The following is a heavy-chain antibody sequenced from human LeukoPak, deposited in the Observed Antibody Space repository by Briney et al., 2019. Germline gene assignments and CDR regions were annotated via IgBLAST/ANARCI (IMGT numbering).Heavy chain of an antibody. D-gene: IGHD1-1*01. CDR1: GFTFSNCA. CDR3: AKDGGPTVFYYFDS. CDR2: ISGDSGGT. J-gene: IGHJ4*02. Sequence: GGSLRLSCVASGFTFSNCAMSWVRQAPGKGLEWVSGISGDSGGTNYADSVKGRFTISRDNSKNTLYLQMNSLRAEDTAAYYCAKDGGPTVFYYFDSWGQGTLVTVSS. V-gene: IGHV3-23*01.